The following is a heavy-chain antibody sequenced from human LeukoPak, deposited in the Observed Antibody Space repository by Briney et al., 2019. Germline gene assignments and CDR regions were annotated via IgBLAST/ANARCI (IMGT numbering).Heavy chain of an antibody. J-gene: IGHJ6*02. CDR1: GYTFTSYD. V-gene: IGHV1-8*01. CDR2: MNPNSGNT. CDR3: ARRNWNDVYYYYGMDV. Sequence: GASVKVSCKASGYTFTSYDINWGRQGPGQGLEWMGWMNPNSGNTGYAQKFQGRVTMTRNTSISTAYMELSSLRSEATAVYYCARRNWNDVYYYYGMDVWGQGTTVTVSS. D-gene: IGHD1-1*01.